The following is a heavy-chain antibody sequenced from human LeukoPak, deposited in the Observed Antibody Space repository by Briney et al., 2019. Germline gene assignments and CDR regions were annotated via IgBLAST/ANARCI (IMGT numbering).Heavy chain of an antibody. CDR1: GFTFSSYW. Sequence: GGSLRLSCAASGFTFSSYWMHWVRQAPGKVLVWVSRINSDGSSTSYADSVKGRFTISRDNAKNTLYLQMSSLRAEDTAVYYCARDRHYYYYCYMDVWGKGTTVTISS. CDR3: ARDRHYYYYCYMDV. V-gene: IGHV3-74*01. CDR2: INSDGSST. J-gene: IGHJ6*03.